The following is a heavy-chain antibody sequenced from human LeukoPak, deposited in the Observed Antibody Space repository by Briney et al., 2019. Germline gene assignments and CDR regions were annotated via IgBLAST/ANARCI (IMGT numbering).Heavy chain of an antibody. CDR1: GFTFRSYW. V-gene: IGHV3-53*01. CDR2: MYSGGNT. CDR3: ARGGPGVFAY. J-gene: IGHJ4*02. D-gene: IGHD3-10*01. Sequence: GGSLRLSCAASGFTFRSYWMSWVRQAPGKGLEWLSVMYSGGNTYYAASVEGRFTISRDNSKNTVYLQMNSLRAEDTAVYFCARGGPGVFAYWGQGTLVTVSS.